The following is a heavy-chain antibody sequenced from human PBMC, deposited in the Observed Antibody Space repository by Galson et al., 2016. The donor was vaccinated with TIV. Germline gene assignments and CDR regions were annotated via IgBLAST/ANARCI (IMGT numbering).Heavy chain of an antibody. D-gene: IGHD1-1*01. V-gene: IGHV3-33*01. CDR3: ARDLHVRTGTTPGY. Sequence: SLRLSCAASGFTFSSYGMHWVRQAPGKGLDWVAIIWYDGSNAYYADSVKGRFTISRDNSKNTLYLQMNSLRAEDTAVYYCARDLHVRTGTTPGYWGQGTLVTVSS. CDR1: GFTFSSYG. CDR2: IWYDGSNA. J-gene: IGHJ4*02.